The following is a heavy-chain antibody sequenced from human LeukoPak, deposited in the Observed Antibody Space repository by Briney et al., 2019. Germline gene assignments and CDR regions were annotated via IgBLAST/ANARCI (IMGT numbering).Heavy chain of an antibody. V-gene: IGHV3-30*01. D-gene: IGHD1-1*01. J-gene: IGHJ3*02. CDR2: ISNDGSKQ. CDR1: GFTFSTNI. Sequence: PAGSLRLSCAASGFTFSTNIMHWVRQAPGQGPEWVAVISNDGSKQYYEDSVRGRFTVSRDNSKSTLYLQMNSLREEDTAVYYCARDEVTIWKRENDAFDIWGQGTMVTVSS. CDR3: ARDEVTIWKRENDAFDI.